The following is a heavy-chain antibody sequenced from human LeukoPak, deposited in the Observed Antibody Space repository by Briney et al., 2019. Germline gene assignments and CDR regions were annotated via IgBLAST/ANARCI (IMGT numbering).Heavy chain of an antibody. CDR3: ARVGPESSSWSYYYYYMDV. V-gene: IGHV1-18*01. CDR1: GYNFIYYD. CDR2: ISGWNGDT. D-gene: IGHD6-13*01. Sequence: GASVKVSCKASGYNFIYYDVNWVRLAPGQGLEWMGRISGWNGDTNYAQKFQGRVTMTTDTSTSTAYMELRSLRSDDTAVYYCARVGPESSSWSYYYYYMDVWGKGTTVTVSS. J-gene: IGHJ6*03.